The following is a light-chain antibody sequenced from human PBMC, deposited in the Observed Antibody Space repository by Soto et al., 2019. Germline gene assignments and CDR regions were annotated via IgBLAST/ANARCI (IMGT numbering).Light chain of an antibody. Sequence: QSALTQPPSASGSPGQSVTISCTGTSSDVGGYNYVSWYQQHPGKAPKLMIYEVSKRPSGGPDRFSGSKSGNTASLTVSGVQDDDEADYYCSSYAGSLNVFGTGTKLTVL. CDR1: SSDVGGYNY. J-gene: IGLJ1*01. V-gene: IGLV2-8*01. CDR2: EVS. CDR3: SSYAGSLNV.